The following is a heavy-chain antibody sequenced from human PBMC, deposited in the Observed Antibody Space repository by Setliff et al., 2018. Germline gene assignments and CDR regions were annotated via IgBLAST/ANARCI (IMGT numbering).Heavy chain of an antibody. D-gene: IGHD3-16*01. Sequence: GASVKVSCKASGYPFTTYAMTWTRQAPGQGLEYMGWINSNTGNPTYAQGFTGRFVFSLDTSVSTAYLQISSLKAEDTAVYYCAREGEGSTFFPLDAFDIWGQGTMVTVSS. CDR1: GYPFTTYA. CDR2: INSNTGNP. J-gene: IGHJ3*02. V-gene: IGHV7-4-1*02. CDR3: AREGEGSTFFPLDAFDI.